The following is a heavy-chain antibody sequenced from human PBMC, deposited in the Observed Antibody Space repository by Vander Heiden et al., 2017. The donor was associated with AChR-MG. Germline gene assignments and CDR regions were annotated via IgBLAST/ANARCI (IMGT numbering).Heavy chain of an antibody. V-gene: IGHV3-30*18. J-gene: IGHJ3*02. CDR1: GFTFSSYG. Sequence: QVQLVESGGGVVQPGRSLRLSCAASGFTFSSYGMHWVRQAPGKGLEWVAVISYDGSNKYYADSVKGRFTISRDNSKNTLYLQMNSLRAEDTAVYYCAKSSGWLSDAFDIWGQGTMVTVSS. CDR2: ISYDGSNK. D-gene: IGHD6-19*01. CDR3: AKSSGWLSDAFDI.